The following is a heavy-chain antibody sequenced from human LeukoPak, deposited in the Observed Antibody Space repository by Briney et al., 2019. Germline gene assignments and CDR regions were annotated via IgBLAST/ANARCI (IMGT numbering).Heavy chain of an antibody. V-gene: IGHV3-7*01. Sequence: GGSLRLSCAVSGFRFTNYWMTWVRQAPGKGLEWVANIKHDGSGPSYLDSVKGRFTISRDNARNSLSLQMSSLGAEDTAVYYCARAREITVSGTDYFDYWGQGTLVTVSS. J-gene: IGHJ4*02. CDR3: ARAREITVSGTDYFDY. D-gene: IGHD6-19*01. CDR2: IKHDGSGP. CDR1: GFRFTNYW.